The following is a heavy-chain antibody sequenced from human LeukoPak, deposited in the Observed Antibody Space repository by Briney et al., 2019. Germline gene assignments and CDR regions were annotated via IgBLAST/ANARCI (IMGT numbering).Heavy chain of an antibody. CDR3: ARGLPLGYCSGGSCYRNDY. J-gene: IGHJ4*02. CDR2: ISSSSSYI. CDR1: GLTFSSYS. V-gene: IGHV3-21*01. Sequence: GGSLRLSCAASGLTFSSYSMNWVRQAPGKGLEWVSSISSSSSYIYYADSVKGRFTISRDNAKNSLYLQMNSLRAEDTAVYYCARGLPLGYCSGGSCYRNDYWGQGTLVTVSS. D-gene: IGHD2-15*01.